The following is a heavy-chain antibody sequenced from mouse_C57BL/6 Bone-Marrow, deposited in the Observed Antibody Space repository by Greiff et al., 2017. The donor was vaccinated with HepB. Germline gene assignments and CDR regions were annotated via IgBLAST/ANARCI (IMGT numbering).Heavy chain of an antibody. CDR3: ARDYGNYEDFDV. V-gene: IGHV5-6*01. D-gene: IGHD2-1*01. Sequence: DVHLVESGGDLVKPGGSLKLSCAASGFTFSSYGMSWVRQTPDQRLEWVATISSGGSYTYYPDSVKGRFTISRDNAKNTLYLQLSSLKSEDTAMYYCARDYGNYEDFDVWGTGTTVTVSS. CDR2: ISSGGSYT. CDR1: GFTFSSYG. J-gene: IGHJ1*03.